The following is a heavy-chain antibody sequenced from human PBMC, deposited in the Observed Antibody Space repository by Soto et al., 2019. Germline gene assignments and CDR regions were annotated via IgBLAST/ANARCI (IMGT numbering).Heavy chain of an antibody. CDR1: GGSFSGYY. D-gene: IGHD2-2*01. Sequence: SETLSLTCAVYGGSFSGYYWSWIRQPPGKGLEWIGEINHSGSTNYNPSLKSRVTISVETSKNQFSLKLRSVTAADTAVYYCARGIVVPAASLPDRDWFDPWGQGTLVTVSS. J-gene: IGHJ5*02. CDR3: ARGIVVPAASLPDRDWFDP. CDR2: INHSGST. V-gene: IGHV4-34*01.